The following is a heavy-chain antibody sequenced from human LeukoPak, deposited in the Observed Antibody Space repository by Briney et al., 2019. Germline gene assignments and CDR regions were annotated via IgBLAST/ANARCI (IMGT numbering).Heavy chain of an antibody. J-gene: IGHJ5*02. D-gene: IGHD2-15*01. V-gene: IGHV4-4*09. Sequence: PSETLSLTCTVHGRSIDTYYGGSIRQPPGKGLEWIGYIYTSGSTNYNPSLKSRVTISLKTSKTQFSLKLSSGPAADTAVYYCARPKSRIGGWFDPWGQGTLVTVSS. CDR3: ARPKSRIGGWFDP. CDR1: GRSIDTYY. CDR2: IYTSGST.